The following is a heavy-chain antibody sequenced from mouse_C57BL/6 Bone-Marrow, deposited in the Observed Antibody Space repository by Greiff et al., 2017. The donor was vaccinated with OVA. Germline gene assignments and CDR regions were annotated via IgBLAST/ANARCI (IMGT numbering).Heavy chain of an antibody. J-gene: IGHJ2*01. V-gene: IGHV1-72*01. Sequence: QVQLQQPGAELVKPGASVKLSCKASGYTFTSYGMPWVRQRPGRGLEWVGRIDPNGGGTKYNEKVKSKATLTVDKPSSTAYMQLSSLTSAYSEFYFCARRGKPRLFDYWGQGTTLTVSS. D-gene: IGHD3-2*02. CDR2: IDPNGGGT. CDR1: GYTFTSYG. CDR3: ARRGKPRLFDY.